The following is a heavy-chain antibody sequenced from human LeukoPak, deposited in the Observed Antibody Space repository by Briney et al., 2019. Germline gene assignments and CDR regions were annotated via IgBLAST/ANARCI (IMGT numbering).Heavy chain of an antibody. CDR3: ARAVAATSTFDY. CDR2: IDPSDSYT. CDR1: GYSFTSYW. J-gene: IGHJ4*02. V-gene: IGHV5-10-1*01. D-gene: IGHD6-19*01. Sequence: GESLKISCKGSGYSFTSYWISWVRQMPGKGLEWMGRIDPSDSYTNYSPSFQGHVTISADKSISTAYLQWSSLKASDTAMYYCARAVAATSTFDYWGQGTLVTVSS.